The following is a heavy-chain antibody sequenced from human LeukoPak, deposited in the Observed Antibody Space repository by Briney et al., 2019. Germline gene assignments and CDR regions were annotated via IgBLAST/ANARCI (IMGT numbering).Heavy chain of an antibody. D-gene: IGHD5-12*01. Sequence: GASVKVSCKASGYTFTGYYMHWVRQAPGQGLEWMGWINPNSGGTNYAQKFQGRVTMTRDTSISTAYMELSRLRSDDTAVYYCAREVRAYGGYSQSDYWGQGTLVTVSS. J-gene: IGHJ4*02. CDR1: GYTFTGYY. V-gene: IGHV1-2*02. CDR3: AREVRAYGGYSQSDY. CDR2: INPNSGGT.